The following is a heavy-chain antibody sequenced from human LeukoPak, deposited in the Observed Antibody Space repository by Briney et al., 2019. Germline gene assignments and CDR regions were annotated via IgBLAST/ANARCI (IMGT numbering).Heavy chain of an antibody. CDR3: ARRGPRYCSSTSCYGPRAFDI. CDR1: GGSFSGYY. J-gene: IGHJ3*02. CDR2: INHSGST. D-gene: IGHD2-2*01. V-gene: IGHV4-34*01. Sequence: SETLSLTCAVYGGSFSGYYWSWIRQPPGKGLEWIGEINHSGSTNYNPSLKSRVTISVDTSKNQFSLKLSSVTAADTAVYYCARRGPRYCSSTSCYGPRAFDIWGQGTMVTVSS.